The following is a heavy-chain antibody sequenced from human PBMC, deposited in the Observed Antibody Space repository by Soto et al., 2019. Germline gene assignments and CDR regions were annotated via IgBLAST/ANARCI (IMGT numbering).Heavy chain of an antibody. J-gene: IGHJ5*02. D-gene: IGHD2-15*01. CDR1: GGTFSSYA. CDR2: IIPIFGTA. V-gene: IGHV1-69*01. Sequence: QVQLVQSGAEVKKPGSSVKVSCKASGGTFSSYAISWVRQAPGQGLEWMGGIIPIFGTANYAQKFQGRVTITADESTSTAYMELSSLRSEDTAVYYCAREYCSDGSCYSIANWFDPWGQGTLVTVSS. CDR3: AREYCSDGSCYSIANWFDP.